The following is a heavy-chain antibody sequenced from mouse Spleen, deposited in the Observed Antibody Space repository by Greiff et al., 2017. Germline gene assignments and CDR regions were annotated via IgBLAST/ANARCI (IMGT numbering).Heavy chain of an antibody. D-gene: IGHD2-12*01. V-gene: IGHV1-72*01. CDR2: IDPNSGGT. CDR1: GYTFTSYW. CDR3: ARGYSYYSYDVGETYAMDY. Sequence: QVQLQQPGAELVKPGASVKLSCKASGYTFTSYWMHWVKQRPGRGLEWIGRIDPNSGGTKYNEKFKSKATLTVDKPSSTAYMQLSSLTSEDSAVYYCARGYSYYSYDVGETYAMDYWGQGTSVTVSS. J-gene: IGHJ4*01.